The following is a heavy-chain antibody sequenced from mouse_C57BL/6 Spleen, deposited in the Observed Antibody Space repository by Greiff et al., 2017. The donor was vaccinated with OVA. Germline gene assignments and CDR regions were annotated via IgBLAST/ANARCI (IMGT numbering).Heavy chain of an antibody. D-gene: IGHD1-1*01. CDR1: GYTFTDYN. CDR2: INPNNGGT. Sequence: EVHLVESGPELVKPGASVKIPCKASGYTFTDYNMDWVKQSHGKSLEWIGDINPNNGGTIYNQKFKGKATLTVDKSSSTAYMELRSLTSEDTAVYYCAKSLRFDGSRGYAMDYWGQGTSVTVSS. CDR3: AKSLRFDGSRGYAMDY. V-gene: IGHV1-18*01. J-gene: IGHJ4*01.